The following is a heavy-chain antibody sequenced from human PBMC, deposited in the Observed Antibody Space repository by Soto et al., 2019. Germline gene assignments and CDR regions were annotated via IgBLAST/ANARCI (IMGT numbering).Heavy chain of an antibody. J-gene: IGHJ5*02. Sequence: ASVKVSCKASGGTFSSYAISWVRQAPGQGLEWMGWMNPIIGKTGYAQKFQGRVTMTRNTSISTAYMELSSLRSEDTAVYYCARSVNWFDPWGQGTLVTVS. CDR3: ARSVNWFDP. CDR1: GGTFSSYA. V-gene: IGHV1-8*02. CDR2: MNPIIGKT.